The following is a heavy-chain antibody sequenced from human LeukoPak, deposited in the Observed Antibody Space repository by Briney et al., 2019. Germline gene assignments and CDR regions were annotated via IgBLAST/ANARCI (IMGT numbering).Heavy chain of an antibody. D-gene: IGHD3-10*01. J-gene: IGHJ5*02. V-gene: IGHV4-59*01. Sequence: PETLSLTCTVSGGSISPYYWSWIRQPPGKGLEWIGYIFYTGSTKYNPSLTSRVSISVDTSKNQFSLKLSSVTAADSAMYYCARSEGVYYGSGSSGSYYPHWFDPWGQGTRVTVSS. CDR2: IFYTGST. CDR1: GGSISPYY. CDR3: ARSEGVYYGSGSSGSYYPHWFDP.